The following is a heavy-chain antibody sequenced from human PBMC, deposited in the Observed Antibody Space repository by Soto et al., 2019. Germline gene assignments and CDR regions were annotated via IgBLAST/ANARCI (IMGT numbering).Heavy chain of an antibody. CDR3: ASGGGD. V-gene: IGHV4-59*01. J-gene: IGHJ4*02. CDR2: TSFSGDT. CDR1: GGSISSYY. D-gene: IGHD2-15*01. Sequence: QVQLQESGPGLVKPSETLSLTCTVSGGSISSYYWNWIRQSPGKGLEWIGYTSFSGDTTYNPSLKSRVTISLDTSKNQFSLRLSSVTAADTAVYYCASGGGDWGQGTLVTVSS.